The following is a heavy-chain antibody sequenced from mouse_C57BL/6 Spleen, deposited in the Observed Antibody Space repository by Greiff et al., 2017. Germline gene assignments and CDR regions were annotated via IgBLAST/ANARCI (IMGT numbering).Heavy chain of an antibody. D-gene: IGHD1-1*01. CDR1: GYTFTSYD. CDR2: IYPRDGST. J-gene: IGHJ1*03. Sequence: VQLQQSGPELVKPGASVKLSCKASGYTFTSYDINWVKPRPGQGLEWIGWIYPRDGSTKYNEKFKGKATLTVDPSSSTAYMELHSLTSEDSAVYFCARSHYYGSSPHWYFDVWGTGTTVTVSS. CDR3: ARSHYYGSSPHWYFDV. V-gene: IGHV1-85*01.